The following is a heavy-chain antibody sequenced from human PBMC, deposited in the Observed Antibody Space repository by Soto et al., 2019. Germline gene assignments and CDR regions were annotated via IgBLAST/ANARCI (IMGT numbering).Heavy chain of an antibody. CDR3: AKGTRITIFGVVISYDAFDI. V-gene: IGHV3-30*18. J-gene: IGHJ3*02. Sequence: GGSLRLSCAASGFTFSSYGMHWVRQAPGKGLEWVAVISYDGSNKYYADSVKGRFTISRDNSKNTLYLQMNSLRAEDTAVYYCAKGTRITIFGVVISYDAFDIWGQGTMVNVSS. D-gene: IGHD3-3*01. CDR1: GFTFSSYG. CDR2: ISYDGSNK.